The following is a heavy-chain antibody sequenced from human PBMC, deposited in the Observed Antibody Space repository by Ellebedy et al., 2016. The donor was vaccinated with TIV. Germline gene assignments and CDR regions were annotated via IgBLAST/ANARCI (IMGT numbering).Heavy chain of an antibody. CDR1: GGSFSSYY. CDR3: ARDFSGPWFEDFHYFDS. D-gene: IGHD3-10*01. V-gene: IGHV4-4*07. CDR2: IFMSGST. Sequence: GSLRLXXTVSGGSFSSYYWSWIRQSAGKGLDWMGRIFMSGSTTYNPSLKNRVTMSVDASTTQLSLNLSSVTAADTAVYYCARDFSGPWFEDFHYFDSWGPGTLVTVSS. J-gene: IGHJ4*02.